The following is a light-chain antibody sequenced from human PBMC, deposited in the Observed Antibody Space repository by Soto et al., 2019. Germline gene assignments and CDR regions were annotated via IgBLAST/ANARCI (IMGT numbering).Light chain of an antibody. CDR3: LQDNNYPLT. V-gene: IGKV1-6*01. Sequence: AIQLTQSPSSLSASVGDTVTITCRASQGIGNDLGWYQQKSGKAPKLLIYAASNLQSAVPSRFSGSGSGTDFTLIISGLQPEDVATYYCLQDNNYPLTFGGGTKVDIK. CDR1: QGIGND. J-gene: IGKJ4*01. CDR2: AAS.